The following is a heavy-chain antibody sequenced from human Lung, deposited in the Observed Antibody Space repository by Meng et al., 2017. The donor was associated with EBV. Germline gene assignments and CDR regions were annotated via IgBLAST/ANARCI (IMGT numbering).Heavy chain of an antibody. CDR3: ARGKYYDNGGYSRSNYCFDF. Sequence: VKLVQSGAEVKKPGDSVKVSCKTSGYTFTTYDIHWVRQAPGQGLEWMGWLSHYAQKLQGRVTMTTDTSTSTAYMELRSLRSDDTAVYYCARGKYYDNGGYSRSNYCFDFWGQGTLVTVSS. J-gene: IGHJ4*02. CDR2: LS. CDR1: GYTFTTYD. V-gene: IGHV1-18*01. D-gene: IGHD3-22*01.